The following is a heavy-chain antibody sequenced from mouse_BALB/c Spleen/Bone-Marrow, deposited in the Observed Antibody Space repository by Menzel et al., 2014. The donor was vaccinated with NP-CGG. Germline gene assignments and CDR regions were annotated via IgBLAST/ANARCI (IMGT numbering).Heavy chain of an antibody. Sequence: QVQLKDSGPELVKPGASVKISCKASGYTFTDYYINWVKQKPGQGLEWIGWIYPRSNNTKYNERFKDKATLTVDTPSSTAYMQLSSLTSEDTAVYFCARGITTATFAYWGQGTLVTVSA. CDR1: GYTFTDYY. J-gene: IGHJ3*01. V-gene: IGHV1-84*02. CDR2: IYPRSNNT. D-gene: IGHD1-2*01. CDR3: ARGITTATFAY.